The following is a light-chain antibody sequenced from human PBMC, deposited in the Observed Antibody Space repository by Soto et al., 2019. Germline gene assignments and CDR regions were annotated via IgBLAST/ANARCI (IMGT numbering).Light chain of an antibody. V-gene: IGLV1-36*01. CDR1: GSNLANHV. J-gene: IGLJ1*01. CDR2: YDG. CDR3: GSWDSSLSADV. Sequence: QSVLTQPPSVSAAPGQRVDISCSGGGSNLANHVATWYQQLPGKAPKLLLYYDGVLASGVSDRFSGSKSGTSATLGITGFQTGDEADYYCGSWDSSLSADVFGTGTKLTVL.